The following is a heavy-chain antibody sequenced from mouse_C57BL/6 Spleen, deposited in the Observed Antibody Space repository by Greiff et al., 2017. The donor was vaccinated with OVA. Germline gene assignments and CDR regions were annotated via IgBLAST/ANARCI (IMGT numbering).Heavy chain of an antibody. CDR2: ISSGSSTI. D-gene: IGHD1-1*02. J-gene: IGHJ2*01. CDR1: GFTFTDYG. Sequence: EVQVVESGAGLVKPGASLKLSCAASGFTFTDYGMHWVRQAPEKGLEWVAYISSGSSTIYYADTVKGRFTISRDNAKNTLCLQMTSLRSEDTAMYYCAPYGLDYWGQGTTLTVSS. V-gene: IGHV5-17*01. CDR3: APYGLDY.